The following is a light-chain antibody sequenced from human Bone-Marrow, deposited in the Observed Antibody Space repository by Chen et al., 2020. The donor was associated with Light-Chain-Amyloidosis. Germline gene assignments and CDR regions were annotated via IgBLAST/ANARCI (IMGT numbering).Light chain of an antibody. J-gene: IGLJ2*01. CDR2: RDT. V-gene: IGLV3-25*03. Sequence: SYELTQPPSVSVSPGQTARITCSGDDLPTKYAYGYQQKPGQAPVLVIHRDTERPSGISERFSGSSSGPTATLSISGVQAEDEADYHGQSADSSGTYEVIFGGGTKLTVL. CDR3: QSADSSGTYEVI. CDR1: DLPTKY.